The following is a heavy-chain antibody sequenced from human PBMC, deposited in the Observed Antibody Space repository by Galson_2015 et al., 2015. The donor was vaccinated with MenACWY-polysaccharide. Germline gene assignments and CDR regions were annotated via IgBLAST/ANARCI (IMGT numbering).Heavy chain of an antibody. J-gene: IGHJ4*02. V-gene: IGHV3-74*01. CDR2: ISDDGSTT. CDR3: TAGDTWFEY. CDR1: GFTFRNSW. D-gene: IGHD3-16*01. Sequence: SLRLSCATSGFTFRNSWMHWVRQGPGKGLVWVSRISDDGSTTDYADSVKGRFTISRDNAKNTLFLHMNSLRAEDTALYYRTAGDTWFEYWGQGSLVTVSS.